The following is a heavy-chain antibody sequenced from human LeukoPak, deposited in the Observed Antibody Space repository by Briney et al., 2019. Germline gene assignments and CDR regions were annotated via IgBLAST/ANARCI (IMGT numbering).Heavy chain of an antibody. D-gene: IGHD1-26*01. CDR1: GGSISSYY. V-gene: IGHV4-59*12. J-gene: IGHJ4*02. CDR3: ARGAAWGEWELLRGFDY. CDR2: IYYSGST. Sequence: SETLSLTCTVSGGSISSYYWSWIRQPPGKGLEWIGYIYYSGSTNYNPSLKSRVTISVDTSKNQFSLKLSSVTAADTAVYYCARGAAWGEWELLRGFDYWGQGTLVTVSS.